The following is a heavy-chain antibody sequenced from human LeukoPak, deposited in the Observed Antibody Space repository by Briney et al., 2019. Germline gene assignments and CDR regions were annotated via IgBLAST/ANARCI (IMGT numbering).Heavy chain of an antibody. D-gene: IGHD2-8*01. CDR1: GYTFTGHY. J-gene: IGHJ6*04. V-gene: IGHV1-2*02. CDR2: INPKNAGT. Sequence: ASVKVSCKASGYTFTGHYMHWVRQAPGQGLEWMGWINPKNAGTNFAQRFQGRVTMTRDTSISTAYMELSRLRSDDTAVYYCARGYCTNGVCYTPESHVWGKGTTVTVSS. CDR3: ARGYCTNGVCYTPESHV.